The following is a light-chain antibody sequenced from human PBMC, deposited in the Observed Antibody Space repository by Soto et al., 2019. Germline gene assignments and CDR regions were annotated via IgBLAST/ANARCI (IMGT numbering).Light chain of an antibody. Sequence: DIQLTQSPSSLSASVGDRITITCRPSNDIGHYLAWYQHQPGKAPKLLIYAASTLQSGVPTRFSGSGSGTDFKLTISSLLPEDAATYYCQKYYFAPLTFGGGTKVEIK. V-gene: IGKV1-27*01. CDR3: QKYYFAPLT. CDR2: AAS. CDR1: NDIGHY. J-gene: IGKJ4*01.